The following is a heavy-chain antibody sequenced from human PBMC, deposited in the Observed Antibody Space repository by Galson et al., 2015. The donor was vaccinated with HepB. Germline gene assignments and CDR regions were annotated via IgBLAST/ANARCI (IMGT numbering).Heavy chain of an antibody. Sequence: SVKVSCKASGSTFTSSAVQWVRQARGQRLEWIGWIVVGSGNTNYAQKFQERVTITRDMSTSTAYMELSSLRSEDTAVYYCAADRFDILTGYSFSFDYWGQGTLVTVSS. CDR3: AADRFDILTGYSFSFDY. J-gene: IGHJ4*02. D-gene: IGHD3-9*01. CDR1: GSTFTSSA. CDR2: IVVGSGNT. V-gene: IGHV1-58*01.